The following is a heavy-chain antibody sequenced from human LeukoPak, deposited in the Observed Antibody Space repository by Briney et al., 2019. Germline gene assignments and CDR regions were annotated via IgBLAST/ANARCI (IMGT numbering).Heavy chain of an antibody. J-gene: IGHJ4*02. CDR1: GFTFSSYA. V-gene: IGHV3-23*01. CDR3: AKTLGVRFLEWLDYFDY. CDR2: ISGSGGST. Sequence: GGSLRLSCTASGFTFSSYAMSWVRQAPGKGLEWVSAISGSGGSTYYADSVKGRFTISRDNSKNTLYLQMNSLRAEDTAVYYCAKTLGVRFLEWLDYFDYWGQGTLVTVSP. D-gene: IGHD3-3*01.